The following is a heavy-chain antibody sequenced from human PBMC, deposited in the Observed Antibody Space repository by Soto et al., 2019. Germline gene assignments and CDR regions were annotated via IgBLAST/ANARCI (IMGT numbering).Heavy chain of an antibody. D-gene: IGHD3-22*01. V-gene: IGHV3-72*01. CDR1: GFTLSDHY. CDR2: SRNQANGYST. J-gene: IGHJ4*02. CDR3: VRDTYFSDSSSYTRCFDF. Sequence: EVQLVESGGGLVQPGGSLRLSCSVSGFTLSDHYIDWVRQAPGKGLEWVGRSRNQANGYSTIYAASVKGRFTTSRDDSKNLVYLQMASLRTEDTAVYYCVRDTYFSDSSSYTRCFDFWGQGALVTVSS.